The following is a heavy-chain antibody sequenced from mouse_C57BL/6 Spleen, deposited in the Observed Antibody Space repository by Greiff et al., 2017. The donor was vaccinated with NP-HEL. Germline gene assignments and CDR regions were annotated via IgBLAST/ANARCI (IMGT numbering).Heavy chain of an antibody. D-gene: IGHD4-1*02. CDR1: GFNIKNTY. V-gene: IGHV14-3*01. CDR2: FDPANGNT. CDR3: ARAPTGRWDHYYAMDY. Sequence: EVQLQQSVAELVRPGASVKLSCTASGFNIKNTYMHWVKQRPEQGLQWIGRFDPANGNTKYAPKFPGQATITADPSSNTAYLQLSSLTSEDTAIYYGARAPTGRWDHYYAMDYWGQGTSVTVSS. J-gene: IGHJ4*01.